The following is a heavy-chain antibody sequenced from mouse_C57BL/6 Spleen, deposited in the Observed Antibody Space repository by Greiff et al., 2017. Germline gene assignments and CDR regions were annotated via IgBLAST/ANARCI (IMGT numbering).Heavy chain of an antibody. CDR3: ASYSNSDFDY. J-gene: IGHJ2*01. V-gene: IGHV1-80*01. D-gene: IGHD2-5*01. CDR2: IYPGDGDT. Sequence: QVQLQQSGAELVKPGASVKISCKASGYAFSSSWMNWVKQRPGKGLEWIGQIYPGDGDTNYNGKFKGKATLTADKSSSTSYLHLSSLTAEDSAVYFCASYSNSDFDYWGQGTTLTVSS. CDR1: GYAFSSSW.